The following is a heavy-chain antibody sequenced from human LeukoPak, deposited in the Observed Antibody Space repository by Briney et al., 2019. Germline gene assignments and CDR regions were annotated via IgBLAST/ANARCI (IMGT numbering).Heavy chain of an antibody. CDR3: ARTQSQSGSYRYYFGY. CDR2: IYYISNT. Sequence: SETLSLTCTVSGVSVGSAGYYWSWIRQPPGGGLEWIGYIYYISNTNYNPSLKSRVTMSLNPSGDQFSLKLNSVTAADTAMCYCARTQSQSGSYRYYFGYWGQGTLVTVSS. CDR1: GVSVGSAGYY. D-gene: IGHD1-26*01. V-gene: IGHV4-61*08. J-gene: IGHJ4*02.